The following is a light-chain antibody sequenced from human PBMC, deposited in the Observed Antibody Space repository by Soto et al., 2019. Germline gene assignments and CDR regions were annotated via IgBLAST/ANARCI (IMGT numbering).Light chain of an antibody. J-gene: IGLJ2*01. Sequence: QSALTQPASVSGSPGQSITISCTGTSSDVGGYSYVSWYQQHPGKAPKLIIYEVTNRPSGVSHRFSGSKSGNTASLTISGLQAEDEAEYYCSSYTSSRTLVIFGGGTKLTVL. CDR3: SSYTSSRTLVI. V-gene: IGLV2-14*01. CDR1: SSDVGGYSY. CDR2: EVT.